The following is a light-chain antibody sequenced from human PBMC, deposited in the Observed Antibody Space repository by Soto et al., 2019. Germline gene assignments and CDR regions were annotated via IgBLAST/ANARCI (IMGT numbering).Light chain of an antibody. Sequence: DIQMTQSPSTLSASVGDRVTITCRASKSISSWLAWYQQKPGKAPKLLIYEASSLKSGVPSRFSGSGSATEFTLTISSLQPDDFATYYCEDYSSSSGLTFGGGTQVHIK. CDR2: EAS. J-gene: IGKJ4*01. V-gene: IGKV1-5*03. CDR1: KSISSW. CDR3: EDYSSSSGLT.